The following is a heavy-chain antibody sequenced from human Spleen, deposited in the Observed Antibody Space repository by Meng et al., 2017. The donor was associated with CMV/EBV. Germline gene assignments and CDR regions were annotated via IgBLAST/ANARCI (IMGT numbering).Heavy chain of an antibody. CDR3: ARVVNMTTIDFGY. CDR2: INPHSGVT. D-gene: IGHD5-24*01. CDR1: GCTFADYF. V-gene: IGHV1-2*02. J-gene: IGHJ4*02. Sequence: KASGCTFADYFIHWVGQAPGQGLEWMGWINPHSGVTNYAREFQGRVTMTRDTSINTAYMELSRLRSDDTAVFYCARVVNMTTIDFGYWGQGTLVTVSS.